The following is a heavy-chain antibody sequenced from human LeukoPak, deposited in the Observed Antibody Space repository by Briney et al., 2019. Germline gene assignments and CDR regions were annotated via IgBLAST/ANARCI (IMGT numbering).Heavy chain of an antibody. D-gene: IGHD6-19*01. CDR2: INPNRGGT. CDR1: GYTFTSYD. Sequence: GSSVKVSCKASGYTFTSYDINWVRQAPVQGLEWMGWINPNRGGTNYAQKLQGRVTMTTDTSTCTAYMELRSLRSDDTAVYSCARTPFQFLPFLSGWCLDYWGQGTLVTVSS. J-gene: IGHJ4*02. V-gene: IGHV1-18*01. CDR3: ARTPFQFLPFLSGWCLDY.